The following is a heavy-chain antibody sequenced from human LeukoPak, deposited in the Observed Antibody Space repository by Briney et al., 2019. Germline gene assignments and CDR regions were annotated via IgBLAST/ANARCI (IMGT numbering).Heavy chain of an antibody. Sequence: ASVKVSCRASGYTFTGYYMSWVRQAPGQGLEWMGWINPDSGGTHYAQNFQGWVTMTRDTSISTAYMELSRLRSDDTAVYYCARGTLTAPRSAFDIWGQGTMVTVSS. D-gene: IGHD1-14*01. CDR2: INPDSGGT. CDR3: ARGTLTAPRSAFDI. J-gene: IGHJ3*02. CDR1: GYTFTGYY. V-gene: IGHV1-2*04.